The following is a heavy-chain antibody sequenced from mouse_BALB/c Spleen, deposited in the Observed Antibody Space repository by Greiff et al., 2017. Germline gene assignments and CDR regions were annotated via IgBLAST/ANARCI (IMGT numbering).Heavy chain of an antibody. CDR3: ARERRKDYAMDY. Sequence: QVQLQQSGPELVKPGASVRISCKASGYTFTSYYIHWVKQRPGQGLEWIGWIYPGNVNTKYNEKFKGKATLTADKSSSTAYMQLSSLTSEDSAVYFCARERRKDYAMDYWGQGTSVTVSS. CDR2: IYPGNVNT. J-gene: IGHJ4*01. CDR1: GYTFTSYY. V-gene: IGHV1S56*01.